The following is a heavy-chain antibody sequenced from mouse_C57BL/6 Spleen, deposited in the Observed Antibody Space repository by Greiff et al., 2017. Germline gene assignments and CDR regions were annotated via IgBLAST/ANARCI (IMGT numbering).Heavy chain of an antibody. Sequence: VQLQESGAELVRPGASVKLSCKASGYTFTDYYINWVKQRPGQGLEWIARIYPGSGNTYYNEKFKGKATLTAEKSSSTAYMQLSSLTSEDSAVYFCARGGSNYWFAYWGQGTLVTVSA. CDR1: GYTFTDYY. D-gene: IGHD1-3*01. CDR2: IYPGSGNT. V-gene: IGHV1-76*01. CDR3: ARGGSNYWFAY. J-gene: IGHJ3*01.